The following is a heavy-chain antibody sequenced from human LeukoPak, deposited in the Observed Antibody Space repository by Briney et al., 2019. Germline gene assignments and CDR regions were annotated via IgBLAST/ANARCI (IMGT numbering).Heavy chain of an antibody. CDR2: IYHSGST. CDR1: GYSISSGYY. J-gene: IGHJ4*02. CDR3: ARDQSGSYARFDY. D-gene: IGHD1-26*01. Sequence: PSETLSLTCTVSGYSISSGYYWGWIRQPPGKGLEWIGSIYHSGSTYYNPSLKSRVTISVDTSKNQFSLKLSSVTAADTAVYYCARDQSGSYARFDYWGQGTLVTVSS. V-gene: IGHV4-38-2*02.